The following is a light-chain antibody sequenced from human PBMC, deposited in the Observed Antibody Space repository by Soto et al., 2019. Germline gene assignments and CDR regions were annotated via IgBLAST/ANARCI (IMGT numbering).Light chain of an antibody. Sequence: DIQMTQSPSTLSASVGDRVTVTGRASQAVSDWLAWNKQKPGKAPQLLIYKASSLESGVPSRFRGSGSGTEFTLTISSLQPDDFATYYCLQYENYWTFGQGTKVDIK. J-gene: IGKJ1*01. CDR2: KAS. CDR1: QAVSDW. CDR3: LQYENYWT. V-gene: IGKV1-5*03.